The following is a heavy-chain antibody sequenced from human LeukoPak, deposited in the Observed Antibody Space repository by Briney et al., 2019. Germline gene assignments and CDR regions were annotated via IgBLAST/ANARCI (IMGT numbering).Heavy chain of an antibody. CDR3: ARHPPRDGSAFDY. CDR1: GGSISSGSYY. V-gene: IGHV4-39*01. J-gene: IGHJ4*02. CDR2: MYYSGTT. Sequence: SGTLSLTCTVSGGSISSGSYYWGWIRQPPGKGLEWIASMYYSGTTFYSPSLKSRVTISVDTSKNQLSLKLGSVTAADTAVYYCARHPPRDGSAFDYWGQGTLVTVSS.